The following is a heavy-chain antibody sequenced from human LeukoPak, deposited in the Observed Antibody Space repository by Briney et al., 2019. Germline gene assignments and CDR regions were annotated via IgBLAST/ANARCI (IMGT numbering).Heavy chain of an antibody. J-gene: IGHJ4*02. D-gene: IGHD1-26*01. CDR1: GYIFTGYY. CDR3: ARPAFSGSYLGARY. Sequence: ASVTVSCKASGYIFTGYYMHWVRQAPGQGLEWMGWINPNSGGTKYAQKFQGRVTMTRDTSISTAYMELSRLRSDDTALYYCARPAFSGSYLGARYWGQGTLVTVPS. V-gene: IGHV1-2*02. CDR2: INPNSGGT.